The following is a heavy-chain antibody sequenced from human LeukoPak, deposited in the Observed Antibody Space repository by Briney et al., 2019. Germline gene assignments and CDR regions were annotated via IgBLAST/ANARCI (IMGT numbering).Heavy chain of an antibody. J-gene: IGHJ3*02. D-gene: IGHD3-3*01. CDR2: IYYSGST. Sequence: SETLSLTCTVSGGSISSYYWSWIRQPPGEGLEWVGYIYYSGSTNYNPSLKSRVTISVDTSKNQFSLKLSSVTAADTAVYYCARATYYDFWSGPGGIGAAFDIWGQGTMVTVSS. V-gene: IGHV4-59*01. CDR1: GGSISSYY. CDR3: ARATYYDFWSGPGGIGAAFDI.